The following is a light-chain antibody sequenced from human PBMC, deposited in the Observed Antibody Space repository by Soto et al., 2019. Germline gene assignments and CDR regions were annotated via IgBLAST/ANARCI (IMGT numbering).Light chain of an antibody. V-gene: IGKV1-8*01. CDR2: AAS. CDR3: QKYYSYPPK. J-gene: IGKJ1*01. CDR1: QGISSY. Sequence: AIRMTQSPSSFSASTLYIVNITFRASQGISSYLAWYQQKPGKAPKLLIYAASTLQSGVPSRFSGSGSGTDFTLTISCLQSEDFATYYCQKYYSYPPKFGQGTKVDIK.